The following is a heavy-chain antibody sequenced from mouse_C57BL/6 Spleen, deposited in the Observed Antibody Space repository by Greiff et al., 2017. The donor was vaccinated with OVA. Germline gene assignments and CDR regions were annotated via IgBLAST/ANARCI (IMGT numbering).Heavy chain of an antibody. Sequence: QVQLKESGAELVKPGASVKISCKASGYAFRSYWMNWVKQRPGKGLEWIGQIYPGDGDTNYNGKFKGKATLTADKSSSTAYMQLSSLTSEDSAVYFCAISNYNAMDYWGQGTSVTVSS. CDR1: GYAFRSYW. V-gene: IGHV1-80*01. CDR3: AISNYNAMDY. D-gene: IGHD2-5*01. CDR2: IYPGDGDT. J-gene: IGHJ4*01.